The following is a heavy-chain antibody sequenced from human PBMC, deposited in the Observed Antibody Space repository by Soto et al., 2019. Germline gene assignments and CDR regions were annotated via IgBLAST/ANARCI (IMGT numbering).Heavy chain of an antibody. Sequence: ASVKVSCKASGGTFSSYAISWVRQAPGQGLEWMGGIIPIFGTANYAQKFQGRVAITADESTSTAYMELSSLRSEDTAVYYCAREATTSEEGAFDIWGQGTMVTVSS. J-gene: IGHJ3*02. CDR2: IIPIFGTA. CDR3: AREATTSEEGAFDI. D-gene: IGHD1-1*01. CDR1: GGTFSSYA. V-gene: IGHV1-69*13.